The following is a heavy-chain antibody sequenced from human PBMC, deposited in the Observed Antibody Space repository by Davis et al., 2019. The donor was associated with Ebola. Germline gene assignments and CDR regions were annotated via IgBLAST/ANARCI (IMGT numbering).Heavy chain of an antibody. D-gene: IGHD2/OR15-2a*01. CDR1: GFTFSSYT. V-gene: IGHV3-30*04. J-gene: IGHJ3*01. Sequence: PGGSLRLSCAASGFTFSSYTLHWVRQAPGKGLEWVAVISYDGDNNYHADSVKGRFTIARDNSRNTLYLQMNGLRVEDTAIYYCAKDTSNIWFDVWGQGTMVTVSS. CDR3: AKDTSNIWFDV. CDR2: ISYDGDNN.